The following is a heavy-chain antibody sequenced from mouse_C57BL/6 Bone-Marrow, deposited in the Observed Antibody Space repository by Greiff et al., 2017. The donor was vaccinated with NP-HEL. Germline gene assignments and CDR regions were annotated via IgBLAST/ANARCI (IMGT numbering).Heavy chain of an antibody. CDR2: IYPGSGST. CDR1: GYTFTSYW. Sequence: QVQLQQSGAELVKPGASVKMSCKASGYTFTSYWITWVKQRPGQGLEWIGDIYPGSGSTNYNEKFKSKATLTVDTSSSTAYMQLSSLTSEDSAVYYCAREGDGYCWYFDVWGTGTTVTVSS. CDR3: AREGDGYCWYFDV. J-gene: IGHJ1*03. V-gene: IGHV1-55*01. D-gene: IGHD2-3*01.